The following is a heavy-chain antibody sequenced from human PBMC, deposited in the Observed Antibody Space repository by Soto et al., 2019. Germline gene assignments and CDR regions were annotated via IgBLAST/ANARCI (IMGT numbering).Heavy chain of an antibody. V-gene: IGHV3-49*04. J-gene: IGHJ4*02. Sequence: PGGSLRLSCAATGFTFGDYAMSWVRQAPGKGLEWVGFIRSKAYGGTTEYAASVKGRFTISRDDSKSIAYLQMNSLKTEDTAVSYCTTDRGAADGFDSWGQGTPVTVSS. D-gene: IGHD6-13*01. CDR2: IRSKAYGGTT. CDR1: GFTFGDYA. CDR3: TTDRGAADGFDS.